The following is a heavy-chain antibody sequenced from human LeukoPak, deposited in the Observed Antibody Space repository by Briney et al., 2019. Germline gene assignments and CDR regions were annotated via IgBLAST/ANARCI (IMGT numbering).Heavy chain of an antibody. CDR2: LNPNSGGA. D-gene: IGHD3-22*01. CDR3: SSYDPDY. J-gene: IGHJ4*02. Sequence: ASVKVSCKTSGYMFTAYYIQWVRQAPGQGLEWMGRLNPNSGGADYAQKFQGRLTMTRDTSISTGYMELTGLTSDDTAVYYCSSYDPDYWGQGTLVIVSS. V-gene: IGHV1-2*06. CDR1: GYMFTAYY.